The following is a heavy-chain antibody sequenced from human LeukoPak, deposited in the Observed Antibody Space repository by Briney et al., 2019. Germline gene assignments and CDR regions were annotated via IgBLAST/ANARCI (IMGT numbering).Heavy chain of an antibody. CDR2: IYYSGST. Sequence: PSQTLSLTCTVSGGSISSGDYYWSWIRQPPGKGLEWIGYIYYSGSTYYNPSLKSRVTISVDTSKNQFSLKLSSVTAADTAVYYCATLSNPRGWFDPWGQGTLVTVSS. D-gene: IGHD3-10*01. CDR3: ATLSNPRGWFDP. J-gene: IGHJ5*02. V-gene: IGHV4-30-4*08. CDR1: GGSISSGDYY.